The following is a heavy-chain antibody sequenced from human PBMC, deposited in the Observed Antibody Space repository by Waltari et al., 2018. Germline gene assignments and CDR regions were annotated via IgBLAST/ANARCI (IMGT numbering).Heavy chain of an antibody. CDR2: INHSGST. CDR1: GGSFSGYS. D-gene: IGHD4-17*01. J-gene: IGHJ4*02. Sequence: QVQLQQWGAGLLKPSETLSLTCAVYGGSFSGYSWSWTRQPPGKGLEWMGEINHSGSTNYNPSLKSRVTISVDTSKNQFSLKLSSVTAADTAVYYCARGWNHTVTTGTNFDYWGQGTLVTVSS. CDR3: ARGWNHTVTTGTNFDY. V-gene: IGHV4-34*01.